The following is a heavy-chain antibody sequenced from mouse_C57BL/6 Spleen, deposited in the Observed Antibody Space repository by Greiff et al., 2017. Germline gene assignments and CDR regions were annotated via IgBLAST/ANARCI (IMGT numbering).Heavy chain of an antibody. CDR1: GFTFTDYY. V-gene: IGHV7-3*01. CDR2: IRNKANGYTT. J-gene: IGHJ1*03. Sequence: EVKLVESGGGLVQPGGSLSLSCAASGFTFTDYYMSWARHPPGKAFEWLGFIRNKANGYTTEYSASVKGRFTISRDNSQSILYLQMNALRAEDSATYYCARYNYYGSSYGYSDVWGTETTVTASS. D-gene: IGHD1-1*01. CDR3: ARYNYYGSSYGYSDV.